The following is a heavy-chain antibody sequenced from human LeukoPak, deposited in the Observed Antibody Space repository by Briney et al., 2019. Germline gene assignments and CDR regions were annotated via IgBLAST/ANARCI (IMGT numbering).Heavy chain of an antibody. CDR1: GGSISSGDYY. Sequence: SETLSLTCTVFGGSISSGDYYWSWIRQPPGKGLEWIGYIYYSGSTYYNPSLKSRVTISVDTSKNQFSLKLSSVTAADTAVYYCARETYPLKWLPRVEYYYGMDVWGQGTTVTVSS. J-gene: IGHJ6*02. CDR3: ARETYPLKWLPRVEYYYGMDV. V-gene: IGHV4-30-4*01. D-gene: IGHD5-12*01. CDR2: IYYSGST.